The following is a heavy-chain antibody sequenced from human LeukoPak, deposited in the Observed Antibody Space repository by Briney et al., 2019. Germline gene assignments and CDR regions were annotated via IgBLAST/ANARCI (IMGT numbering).Heavy chain of an antibody. CDR3: ARVPRSQSGMDV. CDR2: IHYSGST. D-gene: IGHD6-19*01. J-gene: IGHJ6*02. V-gene: IGHV4-39*07. Sequence: PSETLSLTCTVSGGSISSSSYYWGWIRQPPGKGLEWIGSIHYSGSTYYNPSLKSRVTISVDTSKNQFSLKLSSVTAADMAVYYCARVPRSQSGMDVWGQGTTVTVSS. CDR1: GGSISSSSYY.